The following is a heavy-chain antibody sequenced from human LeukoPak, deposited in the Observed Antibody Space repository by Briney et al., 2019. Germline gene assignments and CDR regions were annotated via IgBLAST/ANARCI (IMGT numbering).Heavy chain of an antibody. CDR3: ARVRVTVTTLDY. J-gene: IGHJ4*02. CDR2: ISSSGSTM. CDR1: GFTFSSYE. V-gene: IGHV3-48*03. D-gene: IGHD4-17*01. Sequence: PGGSLRLSCAASGFTFSSYEVNWVRQAPGKGLEWVSYISSSGSTMYYADSVKGRFTVSRDNAKNSLFLQMNSLRDEDTAVYYCARVRVTVTTLDYWGQGALVTVSS.